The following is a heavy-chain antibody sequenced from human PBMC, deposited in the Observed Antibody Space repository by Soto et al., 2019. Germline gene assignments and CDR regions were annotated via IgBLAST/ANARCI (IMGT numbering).Heavy chain of an antibody. J-gene: IGHJ4*02. D-gene: IGHD2-15*01. Sequence: QVQLVQSGAEVKKPGSSVKVSCKASGGTFSSYAISWVRQAPGQGLEWMGGIIPIFGTANYAQKFQGRVTITADESTSTAYMELSSLRSEDTAVYYCARSLGGYCSGGSCYVLDYWGQGTLVTASS. CDR2: IIPIFGTA. CDR3: ARSLGGYCSGGSCYVLDY. CDR1: GGTFSSYA. V-gene: IGHV1-69*01.